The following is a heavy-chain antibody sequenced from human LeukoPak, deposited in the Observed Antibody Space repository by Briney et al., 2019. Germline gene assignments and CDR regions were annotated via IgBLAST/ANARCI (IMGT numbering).Heavy chain of an antibody. V-gene: IGHV3-11*04. CDR2: ITGSSTTI. Sequence: PGGSLRLSCAASGFTFSDYYMSWIRQAPGKGLEWVSYITGSSTTIYYADSVKGRFTISRDNAKNSLDLQMNSLRVEDTAVYHCARGGRYPANWGQGTLVTVSS. J-gene: IGHJ4*02. CDR3: ARGGRYPAN. D-gene: IGHD1-26*01. CDR1: GFTFSDYY.